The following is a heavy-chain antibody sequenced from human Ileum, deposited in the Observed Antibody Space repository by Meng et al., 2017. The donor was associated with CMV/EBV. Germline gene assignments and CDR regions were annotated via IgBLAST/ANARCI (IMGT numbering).Heavy chain of an antibody. CDR3: TKSDCGGAGCKLLDH. V-gene: IGHV3-23*01. D-gene: IGHD2-21*01. CDR2: SSDSGTGS. CDR1: GFSFNNFA. J-gene: IGHJ4*02. Sequence: GGSLRLSCAVSGFSFNNFAMSWVRQAPGKRLEWVSASSDSGTGSSYANSVKGRFSISRDSSKNTLYLQMNSLTAEDTAIYYCTKSDCGGAGCKLLDHRGQGTLVTVSS.